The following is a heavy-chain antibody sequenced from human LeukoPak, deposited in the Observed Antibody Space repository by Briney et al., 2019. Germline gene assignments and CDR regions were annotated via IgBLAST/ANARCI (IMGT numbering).Heavy chain of an antibody. CDR3: ARGCGVRGRGSYYGSGSRYNWFDP. D-gene: IGHD3-10*01. Sequence: SETLSLTCAVYGGSFSGYYWSWIRQPPGKGLEWIGEINHSGSTNYNPSLKSPVTISVDTSKNQFSLKLSSVTAADTAVYYCARGCGVRGRGSYYGSGSRYNWFDPWGQGTLVTVSS. CDR1: GGSFSGYY. J-gene: IGHJ5*02. V-gene: IGHV4-34*01. CDR2: INHSGST.